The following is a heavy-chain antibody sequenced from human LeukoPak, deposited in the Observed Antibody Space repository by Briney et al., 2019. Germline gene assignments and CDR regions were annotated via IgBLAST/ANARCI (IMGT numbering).Heavy chain of an antibody. D-gene: IGHD2-8*01. Sequence: SETLSLTCTVSGDSIMNYYWTWIRQPPGKGLEWIGYIYYSGNTNCNPSLKSRVTISIDTSKNQFSLKLSSVTAADTAVYYCAAAKGYCTTGVCYPWVRPEYWGQGTRVTVSS. J-gene: IGHJ4*02. CDR3: AAAKGYCTTGVCYPWVRPEY. CDR2: IYYSGNT. V-gene: IGHV4-59*01. CDR1: GDSIMNYY.